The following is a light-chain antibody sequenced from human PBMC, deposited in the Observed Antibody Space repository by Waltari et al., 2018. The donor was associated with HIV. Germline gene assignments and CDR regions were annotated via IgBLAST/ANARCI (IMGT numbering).Light chain of an antibody. CDR3: QAWDNNLAV. CDR2: QDN. Sequence: SYELTQPPSLSVSPGQTASITCSGDKSGENYSFWYQQKSGQSPLLVMSQDNKRPSGIPERFSGSNSGNTATLTISGTQSMDEADYYCQAWDNNLAVFGGGTKLTVL. CDR1: KSGENY. V-gene: IGLV3-1*01. J-gene: IGLJ3*02.